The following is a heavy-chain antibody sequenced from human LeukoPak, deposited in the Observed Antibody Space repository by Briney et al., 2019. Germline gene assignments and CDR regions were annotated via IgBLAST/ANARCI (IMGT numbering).Heavy chain of an antibody. J-gene: IGHJ4*02. V-gene: IGHV1-2*02. CDR3: ARASYSGSYVGY. CDR1: GYTFTGYY. Sequence: ASVKVSCKASGYTFTGYYMHWVRQAPGQGLEWMGWINPNSGGTNYAQKFQGRVTMTRNTSISTAYMELSSLRSEDTAVYYCARASYSGSYVGYWGQGTLVTVSS. CDR2: INPNSGGT. D-gene: IGHD1-26*01.